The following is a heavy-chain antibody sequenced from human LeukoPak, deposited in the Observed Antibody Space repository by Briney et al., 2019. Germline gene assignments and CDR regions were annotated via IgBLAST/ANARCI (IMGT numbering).Heavy chain of an antibody. J-gene: IGHJ5*02. CDR2: ISGSSSYM. CDR3: ARDLWGSTNYDSNGYHP. Sequence: PGGSLRLSCAASGFTFSDYSMTWVRRAPGKGLEWVSSISGSSSYMSYADSVKGRFTISRDNSKNSLYLQMNSLRVEDTAVYFCARDLWGSTNYDSNGYHPWGQGTLVTVSS. D-gene: IGHD3-22*01. V-gene: IGHV3-21*01. CDR1: GFTFSDYS.